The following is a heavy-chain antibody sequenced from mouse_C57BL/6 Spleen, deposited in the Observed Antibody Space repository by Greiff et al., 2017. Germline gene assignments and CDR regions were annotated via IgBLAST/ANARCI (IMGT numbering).Heavy chain of an antibody. V-gene: IGHV5-9*01. D-gene: IGHD1-1*01. CDR2: ISGGGGKT. CDR1: GFTFSSYT. Sequence: VMLVESGGGLVKPGGSLKLSCAASGFTFSSYTMSWVRQTPEQRLEWVATISGGGGKTNYPDSVKGRFTISRANANNTLYLHMSSLRSADTALYDCECHGTTIVAPDYWGQGTTLTVSS. CDR3: ECHGTTIVAPDY. J-gene: IGHJ2*01.